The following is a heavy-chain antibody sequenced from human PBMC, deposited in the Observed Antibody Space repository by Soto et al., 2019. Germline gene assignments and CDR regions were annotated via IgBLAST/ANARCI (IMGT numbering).Heavy chain of an antibody. J-gene: IGHJ4*02. CDR3: ARAVAGRGLDY. Sequence: QVQLVESGGGVVQPGRSLRLSCAASGFTFSSYGMHWVRQAPGKGLEWVAVIWYDGSNKYYADSVKGRFTISRDNSKNTLYLQMNSLRAEDTAVYYCARAVAGRGLDYWGQGTLVTVSS. D-gene: IGHD6-19*01. V-gene: IGHV3-33*01. CDR2: IWYDGSNK. CDR1: GFTFSSYG.